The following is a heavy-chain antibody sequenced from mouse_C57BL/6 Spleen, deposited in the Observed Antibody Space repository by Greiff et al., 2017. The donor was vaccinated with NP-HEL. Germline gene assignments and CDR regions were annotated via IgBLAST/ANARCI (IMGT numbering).Heavy chain of an antibody. J-gene: IGHJ1*03. CDR2: INPNNGGT. D-gene: IGHD1-1*01. Sequence: EVQLQQSGPELVKPGASVKIPCKASGYTFTDYHMDWVKQSHGKSLEWIGDINPNNGGTIYNQKFKGKATLTVDKSSSTAYMELRSLTSEDTAVYYWARHYYGSSRDWYFDVWGTGTTVTVSS. V-gene: IGHV1-18*01. CDR1: GYTFTDYH. CDR3: ARHYYGSSRDWYFDV.